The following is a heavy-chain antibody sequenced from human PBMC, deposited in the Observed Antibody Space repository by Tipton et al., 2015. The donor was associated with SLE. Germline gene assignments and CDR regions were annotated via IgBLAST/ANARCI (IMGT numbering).Heavy chain of an antibody. CDR2: IYYSG. J-gene: IGHJ4*02. V-gene: IGHV4-61*10. Sequence: TLSLTCTVSGASISSGPFYWSWIRQPAGKGLEWLGYIYYSGNTNTNYNPSLKSRITMSVDTSKNQFSLKLASVTAADTAVYYCARDRMVANYWGQGTLVSASS. D-gene: IGHD5-12*01. CDR3: ARDRMVANY. CDR1: GASISSGPFY.